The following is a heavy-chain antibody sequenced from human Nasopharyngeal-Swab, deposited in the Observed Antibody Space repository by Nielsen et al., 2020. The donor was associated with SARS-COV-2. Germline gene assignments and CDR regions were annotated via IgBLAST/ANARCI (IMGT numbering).Heavy chain of an antibody. D-gene: IGHD3-22*01. Sequence: SETLSLTCTVAGASINSANSYWSWISQHPGKDLEWIGNIYYTGSTNSNPSLKSRVTMSVDASKNQFSLKLSSVVAADTAVYYCARVLYDSSGYYWDYWCQGTLVTVSS. CDR3: ARVLYDSSGYYWDY. CDR2: IYYTGST. CDR1: GASINSANSY. V-gene: IGHV4-31*03. J-gene: IGHJ4*02.